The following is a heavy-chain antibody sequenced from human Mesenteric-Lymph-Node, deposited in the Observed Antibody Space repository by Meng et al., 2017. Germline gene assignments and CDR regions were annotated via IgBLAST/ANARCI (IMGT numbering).Heavy chain of an antibody. CDR3: VREPYEPRGH. V-gene: IGHV3-53*01. CDR1: GFTVSSNY. CDR2: IYSGGST. Sequence: VQMVEAGGGLIQPGGSLRLSCAASGFTVSSNYMSWIRQAPGKGLEWVSVIYSGGSTSYADSGRGRFTISIDDSRNTVYLQMNNLRADDTAVYYCVREPYEPRGHWGQGTLVTVSS. D-gene: IGHD2-21*01. J-gene: IGHJ4*02.